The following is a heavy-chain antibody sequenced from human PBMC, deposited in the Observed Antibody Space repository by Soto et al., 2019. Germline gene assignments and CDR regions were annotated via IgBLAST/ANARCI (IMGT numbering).Heavy chain of an antibody. CDR3: AKDLGACSGGSCYWNYYYGMDV. CDR1: GFTFSSYW. V-gene: IGHV3-7*01. D-gene: IGHD2-15*01. J-gene: IGHJ6*02. Sequence: GGSLRLSCAASGFTFSSYWMSWVRQAPGKGLEWVANIKQDGSEKYYVDSVKGRFTISRDNAKNSLYLQMNSLRAEDTAVYYCAKDLGACSGGSCYWNYYYGMDVWGQGTTVTVSS. CDR2: IKQDGSEK.